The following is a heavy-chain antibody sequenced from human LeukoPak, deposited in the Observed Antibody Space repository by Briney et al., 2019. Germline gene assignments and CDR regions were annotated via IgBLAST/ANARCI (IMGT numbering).Heavy chain of an antibody. Sequence: GGSLRLSCAASGFTFSSSSMNWVRQAPGKGLEWVSSISSSSSYIYYADSVKGRFIISRDNAKNSLYLQMNSLRAEDTAVYYCARGGGWYVVDYWGQGTLVTVSS. V-gene: IGHV3-21*01. CDR3: ARGGGWYVVDY. J-gene: IGHJ4*02. D-gene: IGHD6-19*01. CDR1: GFTFSSSS. CDR2: ISSSSSYI.